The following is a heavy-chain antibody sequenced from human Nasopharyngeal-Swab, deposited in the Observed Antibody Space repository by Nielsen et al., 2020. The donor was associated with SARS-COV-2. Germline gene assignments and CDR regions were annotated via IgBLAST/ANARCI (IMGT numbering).Heavy chain of an antibody. Sequence: WVRQAPGQGLEWMGWINTNTGNPTYGQGFTGRFVFSLDTSVSTAYLQISSLKAEDTAVYYCARDHRTTIFGVVIIQGYYGMDVWGHGTTVTVSS. V-gene: IGHV7-4-1*02. D-gene: IGHD3-3*01. J-gene: IGHJ6*02. CDR3: ARDHRTTIFGVVIIQGYYGMDV. CDR2: INTNTGNP.